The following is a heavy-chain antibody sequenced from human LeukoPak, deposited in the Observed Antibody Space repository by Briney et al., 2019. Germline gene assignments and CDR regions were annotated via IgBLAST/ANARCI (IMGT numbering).Heavy chain of an antibody. D-gene: IGHD2-2*01. CDR1: GFTFSSYA. J-gene: IGHJ6*03. Sequence: GGSLRLSCAASGFTFSSYAMSWVRQAPGKGLEWVSAISGSGGSTYYADSVKGRFTISRDNSKNTLYLQMNSLRAEDTAVYYCAKVRTKQRSYYYYYMDVWGKGTTVTVSS. CDR2: ISGSGGST. CDR3: AKVRTKQRSYYYYYMDV. V-gene: IGHV3-23*01.